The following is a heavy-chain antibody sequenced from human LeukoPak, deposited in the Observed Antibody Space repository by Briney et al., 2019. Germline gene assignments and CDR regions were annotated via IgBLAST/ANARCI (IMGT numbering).Heavy chain of an antibody. D-gene: IGHD2/OR15-2a*01. V-gene: IGHV3-23*01. J-gene: IGHJ6*02. Sequence: GGSLRLSCAASGFTFSSYAMSWVRQAPGKGLEWVSAISGSGGSTYFADSVKGRFTISRDYSKNTLHLQMNSLRVEDTAVYYCARRSSPGEYSSYYYHGMDVWGQGTTVTVS. CDR3: ARRSSPGEYSSYYYHGMDV. CDR1: GFTFSSYA. CDR2: ISGSGGST.